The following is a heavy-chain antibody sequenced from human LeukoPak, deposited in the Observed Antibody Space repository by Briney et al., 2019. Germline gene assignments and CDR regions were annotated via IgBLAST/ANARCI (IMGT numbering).Heavy chain of an antibody. CDR2: FDPEDGET. CDR3: ATAPGTNYYMDV. J-gene: IGHJ6*03. Sequence: ASVSVSCKVSVYTLTELSMHWVRQAPGKGVGWMGGFDPEDGETIYAQKFQGRVTMTEDTSTDTAYMELSSLRSEDTAVYYCATAPGTNYYMDVWGKGTTVTVSS. V-gene: IGHV1-24*01. D-gene: IGHD1-1*01. CDR1: VYTLTELS.